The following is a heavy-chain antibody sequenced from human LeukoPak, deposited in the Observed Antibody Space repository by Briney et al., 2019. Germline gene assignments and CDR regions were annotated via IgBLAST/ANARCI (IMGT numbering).Heavy chain of an antibody. V-gene: IGHV3-49*04. Sequence: GGSLRLSCTASGFTFGDYAMSWVRQAPGKGLEWVGFIRSKAYGGTTEYAASVKGRFTISGDDSKSIAYLQMNSLKTEDTAVYYCTRGSGSYQGDAFDIWGQGTMVTVSS. CDR2: IRSKAYGGTT. J-gene: IGHJ3*02. CDR3: TRGSGSYQGDAFDI. D-gene: IGHD1-26*01. CDR1: GFTFGDYA.